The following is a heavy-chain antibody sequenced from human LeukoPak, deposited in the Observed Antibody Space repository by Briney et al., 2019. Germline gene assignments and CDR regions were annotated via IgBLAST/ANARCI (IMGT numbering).Heavy chain of an antibody. CDR1: GFTFSSYG. Sequence: GGSLRLSCAASGFTFSSYGMHWVRQAPGKGLEWVAFIRYDGSNKYYADSVKGRFTISRDNSKNTLYLQMSSLRADDTAVYYCAKVVLWFGDLFDYWGQGTLVTVSS. V-gene: IGHV3-30*02. J-gene: IGHJ4*02. CDR2: IRYDGSNK. D-gene: IGHD3-10*01. CDR3: AKVVLWFGDLFDY.